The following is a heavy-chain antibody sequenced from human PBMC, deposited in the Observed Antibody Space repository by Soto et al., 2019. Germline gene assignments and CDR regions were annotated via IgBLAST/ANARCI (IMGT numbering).Heavy chain of an antibody. J-gene: IGHJ5*02. V-gene: IGHV1-2*02. D-gene: IGHD6-6*01. CDR1: GFSFTGYY. CDR2: INAHSGGT. Sequence: GASVKVSCKASGFSFTGYYIQWLRQDPGQGLEWMGWINAHSGGTEYAQKFQGRVTLTRDTSIATAYLTLTSLTSDDTALYYCAKDLTRQLAYWLDPWGQGTQVTVSS. CDR3: AKDLTRQLAYWLDP.